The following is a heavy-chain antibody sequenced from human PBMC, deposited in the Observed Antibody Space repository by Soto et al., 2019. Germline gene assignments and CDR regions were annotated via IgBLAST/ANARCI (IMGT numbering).Heavy chain of an antibody. V-gene: IGHV1-69*02. CDR2: MIPILGIA. J-gene: IGHJ5*02. Sequence: QVQLVQSGAEVKKPGSSVKVSCKASGGTFSSYTISWVRQAPGQGLEWMGRMIPILGIANYAQKFQGRVTITADKSTSTAYMELSSLRSEDTAVYYCAIPGDQLPLTWFDPWGQGTLVTVSS. CDR1: GGTFSSYT. CDR3: AIPGDQLPLTWFDP. D-gene: IGHD2-2*01.